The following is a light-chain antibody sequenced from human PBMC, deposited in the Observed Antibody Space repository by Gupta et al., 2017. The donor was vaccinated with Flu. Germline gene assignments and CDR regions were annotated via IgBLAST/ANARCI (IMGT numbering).Light chain of an antibody. Sequence: QSALPQPASVSGSPGQSITISCTGTSSDVGCYNYVSWYQQHPGKAPELMIYEVSNRPSGVSNRFSGSKSGNTASLTISGLQAEDEADYYCSSYTSSSTPYVFGTGTKVTVL. CDR1: SSDVGCYNY. CDR2: EVS. V-gene: IGLV2-14*01. J-gene: IGLJ1*01. CDR3: SSYTSSSTPYV.